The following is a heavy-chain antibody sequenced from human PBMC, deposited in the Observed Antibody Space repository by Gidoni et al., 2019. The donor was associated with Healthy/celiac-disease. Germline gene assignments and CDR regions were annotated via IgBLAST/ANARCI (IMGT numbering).Heavy chain of an antibody. D-gene: IGHD3-10*01. CDR1: GGSVSSGSYY. J-gene: IGHJ3*02. CDR3: ARTYYYGSGSYPI. V-gene: IGHV4-61*01. Sequence: QVQLQESGPGLVKPSETLSLTCTVSGGSVSSGSYYWSWIRQPPGKGLEWIGYIYYSGSTNYNPSLKSRVTISVDTSKNQFSLKLSSVTAADTAVYYCARTYYYGSGSYPIWGQGTMVTVSS. CDR2: IYYSGST.